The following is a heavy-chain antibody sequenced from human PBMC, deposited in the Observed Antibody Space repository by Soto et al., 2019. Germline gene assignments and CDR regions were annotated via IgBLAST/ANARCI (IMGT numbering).Heavy chain of an antibody. CDR2: IIPIFGTA. Sequence: GASVKVSCKASGGTFSSYAISWVRQAPGQGLEWMGGIIPIFGTANYAQKFQGRVTITADEFTSTAYMELSSLRSEDTAVYYCARVAIAVAGLSFDYWGQGTLVTVSS. V-gene: IGHV1-69*13. CDR1: GGTFSSYA. J-gene: IGHJ4*02. CDR3: ARVAIAVAGLSFDY. D-gene: IGHD6-19*01.